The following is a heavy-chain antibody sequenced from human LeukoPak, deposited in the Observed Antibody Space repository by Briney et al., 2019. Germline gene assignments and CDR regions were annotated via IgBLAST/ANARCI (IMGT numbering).Heavy chain of an antibody. CDR2: ISGSASST. CDR3: AKTWWQWYFFDY. J-gene: IGHJ4*02. Sequence: PGGSLRLSCAASGFTFSTYAMNWVRQAPGKGLEWVSGISGSASSTHYADSVKGRFTISRDNSKNTLYLQMNSLRVEDTAVYFCAKTWWQWYFFDYWAQGTLVTGSS. V-gene: IGHV3-23*01. D-gene: IGHD6-19*01. CDR1: GFTFSTYA.